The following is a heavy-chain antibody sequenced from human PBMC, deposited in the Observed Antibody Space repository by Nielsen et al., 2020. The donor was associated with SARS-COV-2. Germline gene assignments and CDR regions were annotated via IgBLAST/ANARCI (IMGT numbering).Heavy chain of an antibody. Sequence: LSLTCAASGFTFSSYAMSWVRQAPGKGLEWVSVIYSGGSSTYYADSVKGRFTISRDNSKNTLYLQMNSLRAEDTAVYYCAKARDFWSGYHYYYYGMDVWGQGTTVTVSS. V-gene: IGHV3-23*03. CDR3: AKARDFWSGYHYYYYGMDV. D-gene: IGHD3-3*01. CDR1: GFTFSSYA. CDR2: IYSGGSST. J-gene: IGHJ6*02.